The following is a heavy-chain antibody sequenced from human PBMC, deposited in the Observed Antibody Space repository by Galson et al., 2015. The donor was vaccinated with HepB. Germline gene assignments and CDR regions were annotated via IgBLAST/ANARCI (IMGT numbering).Heavy chain of an antibody. CDR3: ARAEGEQWLVTALDI. CDR2: ISSSSSTI. J-gene: IGHJ3*02. CDR1: GFTFSSYS. V-gene: IGHV3-48*02. D-gene: IGHD6-19*01. Sequence: SLRLSCAASGFTFSSYSMNWVRQAPGKGLEWVSYISSSSSTIYYADSVKGRFTISRDNAKNSLYLQMNSLRDEDTAVYYCARAEGEQWLVTALDIWGQGTMVTVSS.